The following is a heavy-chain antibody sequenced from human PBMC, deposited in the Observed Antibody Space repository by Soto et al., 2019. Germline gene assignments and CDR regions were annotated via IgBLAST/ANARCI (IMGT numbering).Heavy chain of an antibody. D-gene: IGHD3-10*01. CDR1: GGSFRNYY. J-gene: IGHJ5*02. CDR3: ARAERFPRSWFDT. Sequence: KTSETLSLTCGVYGGSFRNYYWIWVRQPPGKGLEWIGEVNHSGEATYNPSLQSRITISLDTSNSQFSLKLTSVTAADTAMYLCARAERFPRSWFDTWGQGTQVTVSS. V-gene: IGHV4-34*01. CDR2: VNHSGEA.